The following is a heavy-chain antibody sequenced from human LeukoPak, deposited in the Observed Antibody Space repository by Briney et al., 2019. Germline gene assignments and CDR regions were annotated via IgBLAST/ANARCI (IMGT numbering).Heavy chain of an antibody. CDR1: GFIFSNSA. V-gene: IGHV3-21*01. J-gene: IGHJ4*02. Sequence: GGSLRLSCAASGFIFSNSAMNWVRQAPGKGLEWVSSINNDGSYIYYAGSVKGRFTISRDNSKSTLYLQMNNLRTEDTAMYYCATDGLTGTTDGTLESWGQGTLVTVSS. D-gene: IGHD1-20*01. CDR2: INNDGSYI. CDR3: ATDGLTGTTDGTLES.